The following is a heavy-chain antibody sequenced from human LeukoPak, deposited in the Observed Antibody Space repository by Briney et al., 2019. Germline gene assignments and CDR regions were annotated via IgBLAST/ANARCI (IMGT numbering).Heavy chain of an antibody. J-gene: IGHJ3*02. Sequence: ASVKVSCKASGYTFTGYYMHWVRQAPGQGLEWMGWINPNSGGTNYAHKLQGRVTMTRDTSISTAYMELSRLRSDDTAVYYCARDREGYYDILTGYYGVGAFDIWGQGTMVTVSS. D-gene: IGHD3-9*01. CDR3: ARDREGYYDILTGYYGVGAFDI. V-gene: IGHV1-2*02. CDR2: INPNSGGT. CDR1: GYTFTGYY.